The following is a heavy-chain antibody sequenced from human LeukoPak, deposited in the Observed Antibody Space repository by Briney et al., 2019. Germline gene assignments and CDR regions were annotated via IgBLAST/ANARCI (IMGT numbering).Heavy chain of an antibody. D-gene: IGHD6-19*01. V-gene: IGHV4-39*07. CDR3: TRNSGWYGVS. CDR1: GDSISNSSYY. Sequence: SETLSLTCTVSGDSISNSSYYWGWIRQPPGKGLEWIGSFYYPGSTYYNPSLKSRLTISVDTSKNQFSLKLSSVTAADTAVYYCTRNSGWYGVSWGQGTLVTVSS. J-gene: IGHJ4*02. CDR2: FYYPGST.